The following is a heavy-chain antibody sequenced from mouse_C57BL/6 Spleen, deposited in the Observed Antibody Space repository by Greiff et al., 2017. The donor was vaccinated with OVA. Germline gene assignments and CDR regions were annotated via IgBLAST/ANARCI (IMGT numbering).Heavy chain of an antibody. D-gene: IGHD1-1*01. CDR3: ARFGGPEYYGSSYNYAMDY. Sequence: QVQLQQPGAELVMPGASVKLSCKASGYTFTSYWMHWVKQRPGQGLEWIGEIDPSDSYTNYNQKFKGKSTLTVDKSSSTAYMQLSSLTSVDSAVYYCARFGGPEYYGSSYNYAMDYWGQGTSVTVSS. V-gene: IGHV1-69*01. CDR1: GYTFTSYW. J-gene: IGHJ4*01. CDR2: IDPSDSYT.